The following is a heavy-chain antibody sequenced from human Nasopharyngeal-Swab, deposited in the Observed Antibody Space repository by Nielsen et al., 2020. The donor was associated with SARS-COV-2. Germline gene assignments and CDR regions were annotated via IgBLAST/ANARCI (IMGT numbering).Heavy chain of an antibody. CDR2: INHSGST. CDR1: GGSFSGYY. Sequence: SETLSLTCAVYGGSFSGYYWSCIRQPPGKGLEWIGEINHSGSTNYNPSLKSRVTISVDTSKNQFSLKLSSVTAADTAVYYCARGDGTVYYYGMDVWGQGTTVTVSS. J-gene: IGHJ6*02. CDR3: ARGDGTVYYYGMDV. V-gene: IGHV4-34*01. D-gene: IGHD1-7*01.